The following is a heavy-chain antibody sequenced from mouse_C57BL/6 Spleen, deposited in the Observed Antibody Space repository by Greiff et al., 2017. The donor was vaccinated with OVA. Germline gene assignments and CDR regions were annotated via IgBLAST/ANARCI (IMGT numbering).Heavy chain of an antibody. V-gene: IGHV1-39*01. CDR2: INPNYGTT. D-gene: IGHD1-1*01. J-gene: IGHJ2*01. Sequence: VQLQQSGPELVKPGASVTISCKASGYSFTDYNMNWVKQSNGKSLEWIGVINPNYGTTSYNQKFKGKATLTVDQSSSTAYMQLNSLTSEDSAVYYCASLYGSSYGGDDCDYWGQGTTLTVSS. CDR3: ASLYGSSYGGDDCDY. CDR1: GYSFTDYN.